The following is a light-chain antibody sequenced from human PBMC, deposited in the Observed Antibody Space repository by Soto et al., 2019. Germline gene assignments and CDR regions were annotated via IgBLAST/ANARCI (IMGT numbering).Light chain of an antibody. CDR2: SNN. V-gene: IGLV1-40*01. CDR1: SSNIGAGYD. CDR3: QSYDSSLSGSYV. J-gene: IGLJ1*01. Sequence: QSVLTQPPSVSGAPGQWVTISCTGSSSNIGAGYDVHWYQRLPGTAPKVLIYSNNNRPSGVPDRFSGSKSGTSASLAITGLQAEDAADYSCQSYDSSLSGSYVFGTGTKVTVL.